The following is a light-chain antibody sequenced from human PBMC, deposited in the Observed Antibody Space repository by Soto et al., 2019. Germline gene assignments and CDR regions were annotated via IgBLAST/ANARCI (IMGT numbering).Light chain of an antibody. CDR3: QQYDNLPALT. V-gene: IGKV1-33*01. CDR1: QNINNY. Sequence: DIQMTQSPSSLSASVVDRVTITCQASQNINNYLNWYQQKPGRAPKLLIYDASNLEAGVPSRFRGSGSGTDFTFTISRLQPEDIATYYCQQYDNLPALTFGGGTKVDI. CDR2: DAS. J-gene: IGKJ4*01.